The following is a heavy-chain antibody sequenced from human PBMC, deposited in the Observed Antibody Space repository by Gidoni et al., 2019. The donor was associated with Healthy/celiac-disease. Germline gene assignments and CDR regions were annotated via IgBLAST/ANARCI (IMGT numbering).Heavy chain of an antibody. CDR2: RSYDGSNK. Sequence: QVQFVESGGVVVQPGRSLSISCAATEFPFSSYPMHWVRQAPDKGQEWVAVRSYDGSNKYYADSVKGRFTIARDNSKNTLYLKMNSLRAEDTAVYYWARDAGHIAVAGTLSWYFDLWGRGTLVTVSS. CDR3: ARDAGHIAVAGTLSWYFDL. D-gene: IGHD6-19*01. V-gene: IGHV3-30-3*01. CDR1: EFPFSSYP. J-gene: IGHJ2*01.